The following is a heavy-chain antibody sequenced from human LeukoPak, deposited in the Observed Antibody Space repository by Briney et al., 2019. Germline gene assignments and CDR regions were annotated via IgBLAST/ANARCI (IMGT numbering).Heavy chain of an antibody. V-gene: IGHV3-53*01. Sequence: GGSLRLSCAASGFTVGSNYVSWVRQAPGKGLEWVSVIYSGGSTYYADSVKGRFTISRDNSKNTLYLQMNSLRAEDTAVYYCAKGWNSNPVLIDYWGQGTLVTVSS. J-gene: IGHJ4*02. CDR3: AKGWNSNPVLIDY. D-gene: IGHD1-7*01. CDR1: GFTVGSNY. CDR2: IYSGGST.